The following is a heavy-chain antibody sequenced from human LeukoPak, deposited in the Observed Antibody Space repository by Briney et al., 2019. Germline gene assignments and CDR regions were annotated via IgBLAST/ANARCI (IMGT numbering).Heavy chain of an antibody. CDR2: ISYDGSNK. CDR1: GFTFSSYA. J-gene: IGHJ6*02. Sequence: RGSLRLSCAASGFTFSSYAMHWVRQAPGKGLEWVAVISYDGSNKYYADSVKGRFTISRDNSKNTLYLQMNSLRAEDTAVYYCARAHSSSWFYYYGMDVWGQGTTVTVSS. V-gene: IGHV3-30*04. CDR3: ARAHSSSWFYYYGMDV. D-gene: IGHD6-13*01.